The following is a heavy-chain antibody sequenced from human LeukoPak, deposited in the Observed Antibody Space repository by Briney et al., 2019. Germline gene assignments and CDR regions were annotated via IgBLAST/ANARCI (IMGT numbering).Heavy chain of an antibody. CDR2: ISYDGSNK. Sequence: GGSLRLSCAASGFTFSSYAMSWVRQAPGKGLEWVAVISYDGSNKYYADSVKGRFTISRDNSKNTLYLQMNSLRAEDTAVYYCARDRDDGYFDYWGQGTLVTVSS. D-gene: IGHD3-10*01. J-gene: IGHJ4*02. CDR1: GFTFSSYA. V-gene: IGHV3-30-3*01. CDR3: ARDRDDGYFDY.